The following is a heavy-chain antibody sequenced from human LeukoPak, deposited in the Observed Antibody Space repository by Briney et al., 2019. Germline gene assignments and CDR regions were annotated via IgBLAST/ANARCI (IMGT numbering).Heavy chain of an antibody. D-gene: IGHD3-3*01. Sequence: ETLSLTCSVSGGSISSSNYYWGWIRQPPGKGLEWIGTMFYSGSTYYSPSLKSRVTISVDTSKNQYSLKLSSVTAADTAVYFCARHGSSGVVITNFDYWGQGTLVTVSS. CDR1: GGSISSSNYY. CDR2: MFYSGST. V-gene: IGHV4-39*01. J-gene: IGHJ4*02. CDR3: ARHGSSGVVITNFDY.